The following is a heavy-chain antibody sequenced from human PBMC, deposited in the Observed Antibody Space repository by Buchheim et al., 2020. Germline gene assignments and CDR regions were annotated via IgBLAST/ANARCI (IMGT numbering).Heavy chain of an antibody. CDR3: AREVACSGGSCHFDY. CDR2: SNPNSGGT. CDR1: GYTFTGYY. V-gene: IGHV1-2*04. Sequence: QVQLVQSGAEVKKPGASVKVSCKASGYTFTGYYMHWVRQAPGQGLEWMGWSNPNSGGTNYAQKLQGWAIMTRDTSISTDYMELSRLRSDDTAVYYCAREVACSGGSCHFDYWGQGTL. D-gene: IGHD2-15*01. J-gene: IGHJ4*02.